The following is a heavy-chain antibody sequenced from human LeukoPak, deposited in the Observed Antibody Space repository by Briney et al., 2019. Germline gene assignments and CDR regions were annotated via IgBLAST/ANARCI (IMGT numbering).Heavy chain of an antibody. CDR3: ARGTCISSSCYAGDYGMDV. V-gene: IGHV4-59*08. D-gene: IGHD2-2*01. J-gene: IGHJ6*02. Sequence: SETLSLTCTVSGGSISNHFWSWIRQPPGKGLEWIGYIHYSGYTNYSPSLKSRVTISLDSSKNQFSLKLTSVTAADTAVYYCARGTCISSSCYAGDYGMDVWGQGTPVTVSS. CDR1: GGSISNHF. CDR2: IHYSGYT.